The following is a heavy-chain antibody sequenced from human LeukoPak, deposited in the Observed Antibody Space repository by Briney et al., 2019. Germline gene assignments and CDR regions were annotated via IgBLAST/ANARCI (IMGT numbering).Heavy chain of an antibody. CDR3: ARDSGNYYSNAFDI. Sequence: SETLSLTCTVSGGSISSYYWSWIRQPAGKGLEWIGRIYTSGSTNYNPSLKSRVTISVDTSKNQFSLKLSSVTAADTAVYYCARDSGNYYSNAFDIWGQGTMVTVSS. V-gene: IGHV4-4*07. D-gene: IGHD1-26*01. CDR2: IYTSGST. J-gene: IGHJ3*02. CDR1: GGSISSYY.